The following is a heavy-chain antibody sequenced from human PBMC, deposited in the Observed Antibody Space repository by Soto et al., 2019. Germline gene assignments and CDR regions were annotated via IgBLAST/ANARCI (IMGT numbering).Heavy chain of an antibody. CDR1: GFIFSDHG. V-gene: IGHV3-23*01. CDR3: AKDRNIASRTFDS. CDR2: ISGSVGST. Sequence: EVQLLESGGGFVQPGGSLRLSCTASGFIFSDHGMHWVRQAPGKGLEWVASISGSVGSTFYADSVKGRFTISRDNYLNTLDLQLNSLRAEDTDVYYCAKDRNIASRTFDSRGQGALVTVSS. J-gene: IGHJ4*02. D-gene: IGHD6-6*01.